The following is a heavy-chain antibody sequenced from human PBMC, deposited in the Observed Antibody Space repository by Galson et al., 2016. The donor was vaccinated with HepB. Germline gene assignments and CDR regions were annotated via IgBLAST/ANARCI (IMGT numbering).Heavy chain of an antibody. CDR3: AKDLDSPICGGDCYSL. J-gene: IGHJ4*02. CDR1: GFTVSSNY. D-gene: IGHD2-21*02. Sequence: SLRLSCAGSGFTVSSNYMTWVRQAPGKGLDWVSVIYRDGSTYYADSVKGRFTISRDNSKNTLYLQMNRLRGEDTAVYYCAKDLDSPICGGDCYSLWGQGTLVTVSS. CDR2: IYRDGST. V-gene: IGHV3-53*01.